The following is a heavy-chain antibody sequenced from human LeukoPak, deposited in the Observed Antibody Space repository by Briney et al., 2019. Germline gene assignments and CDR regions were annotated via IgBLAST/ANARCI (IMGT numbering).Heavy chain of an antibody. J-gene: IGHJ4*02. CDR2: NYPGDSDT. V-gene: IGHV5-51*01. CDR3: ARQWGDCSSTSCYSAY. CDR1: GYSFASYW. Sequence: GESLKISCKGSGYSFASYWIAWVRQMPGKGLEWMGINYPGDSDTRYSPSFQGQVTISADKSISTAYLQWSGLKASDTAIYYCARQWGDCSSTSCYSAYWGQGTLVTVSS. D-gene: IGHD2-2*01.